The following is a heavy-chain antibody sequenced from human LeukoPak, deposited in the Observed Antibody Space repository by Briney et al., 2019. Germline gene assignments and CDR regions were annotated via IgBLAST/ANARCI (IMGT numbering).Heavy chain of an antibody. Sequence: GASVKVSCKASGYTFTSYYMHWVRQAPGQGLEWMGIINPSGGSTSYAQKFQGRVTMTRDTSTSTVYMELSSLRSEDTAVYYCARVPVDFPRDYYGSGLPGGMDVWGQGTTVTVSS. CDR1: GYTFTSYY. V-gene: IGHV1-46*01. D-gene: IGHD3-10*01. J-gene: IGHJ6*02. CDR2: INPSGGST. CDR3: ARVPVDFPRDYYGSGLPGGMDV.